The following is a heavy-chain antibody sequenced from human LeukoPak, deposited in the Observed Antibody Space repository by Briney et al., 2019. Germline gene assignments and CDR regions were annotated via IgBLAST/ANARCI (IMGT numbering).Heavy chain of an antibody. Sequence: SETLSLTCAVYGGSFSGYYWSWIRQPPGKGLEWIGEINHSGSTNYNPSLKSRVTISVDTSKNQFSLKLSSVTAADTAVYYCARGRAYYDFWSGYHHPKYWFDPWGQGALVTVSS. CDR3: ARGRAYYDFWSGYHHPKYWFDP. CDR2: INHSGST. CDR1: GGSFSGYY. V-gene: IGHV4-34*01. D-gene: IGHD3-3*01. J-gene: IGHJ5*02.